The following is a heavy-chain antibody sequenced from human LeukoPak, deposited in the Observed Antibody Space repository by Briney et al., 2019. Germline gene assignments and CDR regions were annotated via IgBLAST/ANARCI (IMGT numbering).Heavy chain of an antibody. V-gene: IGHV4-59*01. Sequence: SETLSLTCAVSGVSIRSYFWSWIRQPPGKGLEWIGYIYYSGSTNYNPSLKSRVTISVDTSKSQFSLNLSSVTAADSAVYYCAREYSSLSEGIWFDPWGQGTLVTVSS. CDR2: IYYSGST. J-gene: IGHJ5*02. CDR1: GVSIRSYF. CDR3: AREYSSLSEGIWFDP. D-gene: IGHD6-6*01.